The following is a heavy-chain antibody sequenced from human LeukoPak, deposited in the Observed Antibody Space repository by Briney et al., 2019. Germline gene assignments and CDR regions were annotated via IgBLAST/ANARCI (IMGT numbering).Heavy chain of an antibody. Sequence: SETLSLTCAVYGGSFSGYYWSWIRQPPGKGLEWIGEINHSGSTNYNPSLKSRVTISVDTSKNQFSLKLSSVTAADTAVYYCATEQYVDTAMADYWGQGTLVTVSS. CDR2: INHSGST. D-gene: IGHD5-18*01. CDR1: GGSFSGYY. CDR3: ATEQYVDTAMADY. V-gene: IGHV4-34*01. J-gene: IGHJ4*02.